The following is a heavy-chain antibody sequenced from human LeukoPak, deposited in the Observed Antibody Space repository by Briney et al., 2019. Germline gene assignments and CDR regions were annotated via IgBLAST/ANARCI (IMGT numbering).Heavy chain of an antibody. Sequence: GGSLRLSCAASGFTFSNYWMSWVRQAPGKGLEWVANIKQDGSEKYYVDSVKGRFTISRDNAKNSLYLQMNSLRAEDTAVYYCARQLELRPYYYYYMDVWGKGTTVTVSS. CDR3: ARQLELRPYYYYYMDV. V-gene: IGHV3-7*01. J-gene: IGHJ6*03. D-gene: IGHD1-7*01. CDR2: IKQDGSEK. CDR1: GFTFSNYW.